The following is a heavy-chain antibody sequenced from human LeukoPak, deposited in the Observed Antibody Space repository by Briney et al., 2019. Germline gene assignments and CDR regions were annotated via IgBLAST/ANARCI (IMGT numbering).Heavy chain of an antibody. CDR3: ARGIDVDTAMVTTGYYFDY. Sequence: SSVKLSCKASGGTFTSYAISWVRQAPGQGLEWMGGIIPIFGTANYAQKFQGRVTITADESTSTAYMELSSLRSEDTAVYDCARGIDVDTAMVTTGYYFDYWGQGTLVTVSS. CDR2: IIPIFGTA. J-gene: IGHJ4*02. CDR1: GGTFTSYA. V-gene: IGHV1-69*01. D-gene: IGHD5-18*01.